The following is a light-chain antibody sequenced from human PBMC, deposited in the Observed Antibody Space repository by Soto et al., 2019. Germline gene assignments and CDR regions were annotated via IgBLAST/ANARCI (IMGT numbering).Light chain of an antibody. CDR2: GAS. CDR3: QQHNQWPIT. J-gene: IGKJ5*01. CDR1: QSVSSNH. V-gene: IGKV3D-20*02. Sequence: ESVLTQSPGTLSLSPGERATLSCRASQSVSSNHLAWYQQKRGQPPRLLIYGASSRATGTPGRFSGAGSGTDFTLTISRLEPEDSAVYYCQQHNQWPITFGQGTRLEIK.